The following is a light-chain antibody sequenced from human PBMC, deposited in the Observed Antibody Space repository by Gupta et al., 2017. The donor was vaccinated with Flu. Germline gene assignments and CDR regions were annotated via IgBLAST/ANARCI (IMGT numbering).Light chain of an antibody. V-gene: IGLV2-8*01. Sequence: ATISCTGTSCDVGGYNYVSWNQQHPATPHNLMIYEVNRRTAGAPDCFSGSKSGNTASLTVSGHQAEEEADYYCSSDAGNNNWVFGGGTKLTVL. CDR1: SCDVGGYNY. J-gene: IGLJ3*02. CDR2: EVN. CDR3: SSDAGNNNWV.